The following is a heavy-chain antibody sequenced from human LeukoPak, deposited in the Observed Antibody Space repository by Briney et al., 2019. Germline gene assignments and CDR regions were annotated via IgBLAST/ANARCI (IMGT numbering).Heavy chain of an antibody. Sequence: SETLSLTCTVSGYSISSGYYWGWIRQPPGKGLEWIGSIYHSGSTYYNPSLKSRVTISVDTSKNQFSLKLSSVTAADTAVYYCARQISQDFDWWGQGTLVTVSS. V-gene: IGHV4-38-2*02. CDR2: IYHSGST. CDR3: ARQISQDFDW. CDR1: GYSISSGYY. J-gene: IGHJ4*02.